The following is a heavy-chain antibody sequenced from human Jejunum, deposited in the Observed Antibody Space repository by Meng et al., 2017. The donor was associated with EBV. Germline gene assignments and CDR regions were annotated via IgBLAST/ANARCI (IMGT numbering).Heavy chain of an antibody. V-gene: IGHV4-61*01. Sequence: QLQEPGRGPVQPTHSSALTFTFPGGSVHIGNVYWSWIRQPPGKGLEWIGYIYYSGSTNYIPSLKSRVTISLDTSKNQFSLKLSSVTAADTAVYYCAGLRYSGYDRAFDYWGQGALVTVSS. CDR3: AGLRYSGYDRAFDY. CDR1: GGSVHIGNVY. J-gene: IGHJ4*02. CDR2: IYYSGST. D-gene: IGHD5-12*01.